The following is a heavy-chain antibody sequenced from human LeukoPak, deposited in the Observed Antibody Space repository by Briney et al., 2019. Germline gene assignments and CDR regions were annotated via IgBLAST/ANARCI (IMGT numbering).Heavy chain of an antibody. CDR1: GFTFSDYY. J-gene: IGHJ4*02. CDR3: AKVGNNGYFDF. V-gene: IGHV3-23*01. CDR2: ISGSGGST. D-gene: IGHD1-26*01. Sequence: GGSLRLSCTVSGFTFSDYYMSWVRQAPGKGLEWVSGISGSGGSTYYADSVKGRFTLSRDNSKNTLYLQMDSLRVEDTAVYYCAKVGNNGYFDFWGQGTLVTVSS.